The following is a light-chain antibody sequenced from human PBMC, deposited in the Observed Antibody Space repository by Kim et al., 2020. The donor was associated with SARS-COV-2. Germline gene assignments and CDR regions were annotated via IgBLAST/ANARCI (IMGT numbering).Light chain of an antibody. CDR2: EVN. CDR3: SSFAGRNTFGV. Sequence: QSVLTQPPSASGSPGQSVTITCTGTNSDIGGYKYVFWYQQHPGKAPRLMIFEVNKRPSGVPDRFSGSKSGNTASLTVSGLQAEDEADYYCSSFAGRNTFGVFGGGTQLTVL. CDR1: NSDIGGYKY. V-gene: IGLV2-8*01. J-gene: IGLJ3*02.